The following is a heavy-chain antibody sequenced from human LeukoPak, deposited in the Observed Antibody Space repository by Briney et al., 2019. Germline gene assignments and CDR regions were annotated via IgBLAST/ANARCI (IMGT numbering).Heavy chain of an antibody. Sequence: GGSLRLSCAASGFTFSSYAMHWVRQAPGKGLEYVSAISSNGGSTYYANSVKGRFTISRDNSKNTLYLQMGSLRAEGMAVYYCARVKSSSWKGHFDYWGQGTLVTVSS. D-gene: IGHD6-13*01. J-gene: IGHJ4*02. V-gene: IGHV3-64*01. CDR2: ISSNGGST. CDR3: ARVKSSSWKGHFDY. CDR1: GFTFSSYA.